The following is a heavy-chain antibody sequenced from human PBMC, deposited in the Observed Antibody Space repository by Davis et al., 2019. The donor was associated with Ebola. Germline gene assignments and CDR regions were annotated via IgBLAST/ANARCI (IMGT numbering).Heavy chain of an antibody. V-gene: IGHV1-69*13. CDR3: ARDNHGRGGGDCGGDCYLEYFQH. Sequence: SVKVSCKASGGTFSSYAISWVRQAPGQGLEWMGGIIPIFGTANYAQKFQGRVTITADESTSTAYMELSSLRSEDTAVYYCARDNHGRGGGDCGGDCYLEYFQHWGQGTLVTVSS. CDR1: GGTFSSYA. D-gene: IGHD2-21*02. CDR2: IIPIFGTA. J-gene: IGHJ1*01.